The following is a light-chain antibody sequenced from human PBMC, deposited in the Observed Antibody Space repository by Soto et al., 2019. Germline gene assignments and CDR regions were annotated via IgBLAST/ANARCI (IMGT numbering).Light chain of an antibody. V-gene: IGLV1-44*01. CDR1: SSSIGSNT. CDR3: AAWDDSLNGVV. Sequence: QSALTQPPSASGTPGQRVTISCSGSSSSIGSNTVNWYQQLPGTAPKLLIYTNDQRPSGVPDRFSGSKSGTSASLAISGLQSEDEAHYYCAAWDDSLNGVVFGGGTKLTVL. CDR2: TND. J-gene: IGLJ2*01.